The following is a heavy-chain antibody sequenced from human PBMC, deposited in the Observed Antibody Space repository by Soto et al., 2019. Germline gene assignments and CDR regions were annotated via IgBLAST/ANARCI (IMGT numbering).Heavy chain of an antibody. Sequence: ASVKASCEASGGTFSRYAISWVRQAPGQGLEWMGGIIPIFGTANYAQKFQGRVTITADESTSTAYMELSSLRSEDTAVYYCARVYKTWNSPDPQYYSDFRGQGSLVTVPA. V-gene: IGHV1-69*13. CDR3: ARVYKTWNSPDPQYYSDF. CDR2: IIPIFGTA. D-gene: IGHD1-7*01. J-gene: IGHJ4*01. CDR1: GGTFSRYA.